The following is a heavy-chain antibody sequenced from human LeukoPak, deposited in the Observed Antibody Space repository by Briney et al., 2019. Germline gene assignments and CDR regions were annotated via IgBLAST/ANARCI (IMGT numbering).Heavy chain of an antibody. CDR3: ARDNRLGVVDY. D-gene: IGHD3-3*01. V-gene: IGHV4-30-4*08. CDR1: GGSISSGDYY. CDR2: IYYSGST. J-gene: IGHJ4*02. Sequence: PSQTLSLTCTVSGGSISSGDYYWSWIRQPPGKGLEWIGYIYYSGSTYYNPSLKSRVTISVDTSKNQYSLKLSSVTAADTAVYYCARDNRLGVVDYWGQGTLVTVSS.